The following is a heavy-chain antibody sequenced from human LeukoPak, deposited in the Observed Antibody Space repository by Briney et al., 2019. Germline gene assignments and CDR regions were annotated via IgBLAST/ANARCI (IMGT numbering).Heavy chain of an antibody. CDR2: ISGSGGST. Sequence: PGGSLRLSCAASGFTFSSYAMSWVRQAPGRGLEWVSAISGSGGSTYYADSVKGRFTISRDNSKNTLYLQMNSLRAEDTAVYYCAKDLSSSSWLPLYYYDSSGSADWGQGTLVTVSS. J-gene: IGHJ4*02. D-gene: IGHD3-22*01. CDR3: AKDLSSSSWLPLYYYDSSGSAD. V-gene: IGHV3-23*01. CDR1: GFTFSSYA.